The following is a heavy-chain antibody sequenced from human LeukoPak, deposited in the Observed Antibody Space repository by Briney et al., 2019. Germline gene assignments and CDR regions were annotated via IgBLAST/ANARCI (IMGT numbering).Heavy chain of an antibody. CDR2: INPNSGGT. D-gene: IGHD1-1*01. V-gene: IGHV1-2*02. Sequence: ASVKVSCKASGYTFTGYYMHWVRQAPGRGLEWMGWINPNSGGTNYAQKFQGRVTMTRDTSISTAYMELSRLRSDDTAVYYCATSQKNWNDYGFDPWGQGTLVTVSS. CDR3: ATSQKNWNDYGFDP. J-gene: IGHJ5*02. CDR1: GYTFTGYY.